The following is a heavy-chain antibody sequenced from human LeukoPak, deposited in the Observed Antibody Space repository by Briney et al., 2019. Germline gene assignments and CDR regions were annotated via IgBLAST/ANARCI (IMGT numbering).Heavy chain of an antibody. CDR1: GFTFSSYA. CDR3: ARYSGSFLREDAFDI. J-gene: IGHJ3*02. D-gene: IGHD1-26*01. Sequence: GGSLRLSCAASGFTFSSYAMSWVRQAPGKGLESVSPISGSGGSTYYADSVKGRFTISRDNSKNTLYLQMNSLRAEDTAVYYCARYSGSFLREDAFDIWGQGTMVTVSS. CDR2: ISGSGGST. V-gene: IGHV3-23*01.